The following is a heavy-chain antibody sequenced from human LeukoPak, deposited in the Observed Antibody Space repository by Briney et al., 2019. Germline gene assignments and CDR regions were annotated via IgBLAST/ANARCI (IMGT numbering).Heavy chain of an antibody. CDR3: ARRRCLGTSCPYDAFDI. CDR2: ISAYNGNT. D-gene: IGHD2-2*01. Sequence: ASVKVSCKASGYTFTSYGISWVRQAPGQGLEWMGWISAYNGNTNYAQKLQGRVTMTTDTSTSTAYMELRSLRSDDTAVYYCARRRCLGTSCPYDAFDIWGQGTMVTVSS. V-gene: IGHV1-18*01. J-gene: IGHJ3*02. CDR1: GYTFTSYG.